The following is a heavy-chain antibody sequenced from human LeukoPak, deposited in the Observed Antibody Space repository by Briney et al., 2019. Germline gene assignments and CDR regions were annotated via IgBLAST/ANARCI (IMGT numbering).Heavy chain of an antibody. D-gene: IGHD3-16*02. J-gene: IGHJ3*02. CDR1: GGPFSGYY. CDR2: INHSGST. CDR3: ARGYDYVWGSYRSPRAFDI. V-gene: IGHV4-34*01. Sequence: SDTLSLICAVYGGPFSGYYWSWIRQPPGKGLEWIGEINHSGSTSYNPSLKSRITISVDTSKNQFSLKLNSVTAADTAVYYCARGYDYVWGSYRSPRAFDIWGQGTMVTVSS.